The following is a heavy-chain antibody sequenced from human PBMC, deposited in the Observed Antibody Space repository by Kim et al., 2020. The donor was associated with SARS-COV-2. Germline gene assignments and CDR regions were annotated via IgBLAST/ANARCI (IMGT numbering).Heavy chain of an antibody. Sequence: GGSLRLSCAASGFTFSNAWMSWVRQAPGKGLEWVGRIKSKTDGGTTDYAAPVKGRFTISRDDSKNTLYLQMNSLKTEDTAVYYCTSSDVSGYYYYYGMDVWGQGTTVTVSS. V-gene: IGHV3-15*01. J-gene: IGHJ6*02. CDR1: GFTFSNAW. CDR2: IKSKTDGGTT. CDR3: TSSDVSGYYYYYGMDV.